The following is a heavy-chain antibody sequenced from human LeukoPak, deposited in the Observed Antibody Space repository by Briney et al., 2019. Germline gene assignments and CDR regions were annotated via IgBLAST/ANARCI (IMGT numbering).Heavy chain of an antibody. CDR3: ARLTYYDFWSGPPLDAFDI. V-gene: IGHV4-4*07. J-gene: IGHJ3*02. CDR1: GGSISSYY. CDR2: IYTSGST. D-gene: IGHD3-3*01. Sequence: SETLSLTCTVSGGSISSYYWSWIRQPAGKGLEWIGRIYTSGSTNYNPSLKSRVTMSVDTSKNQFSLKPSSVTAADTAVYYCARLTYYDFWSGPPLDAFDIWGQGTMVTVSS.